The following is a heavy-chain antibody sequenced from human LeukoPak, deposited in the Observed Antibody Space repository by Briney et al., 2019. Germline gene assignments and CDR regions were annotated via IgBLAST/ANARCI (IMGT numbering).Heavy chain of an antibody. V-gene: IGHV4-38-2*02. Sequence: SETLSLTCTVSGYSISSGYYWGWIRQPPGKGLEWIGSIYHSGSTYYNPSLKSRVTISVDTSKNQFSLKLSSVTAADTAVYYCAGSLWFGASNNWFDPWGQGTLVTVSP. CDR2: IYHSGST. J-gene: IGHJ5*02. CDR3: AGSLWFGASNNWFDP. D-gene: IGHD3-10*01. CDR1: GYSISSGYY.